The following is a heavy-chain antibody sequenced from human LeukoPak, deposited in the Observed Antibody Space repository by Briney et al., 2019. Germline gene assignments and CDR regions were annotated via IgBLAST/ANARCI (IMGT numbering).Heavy chain of an antibody. CDR3: VREKSGGTYDY. V-gene: IGHV1-46*01. CDR2: IRPGDTRT. Sequence: EASVKVSCKASGYTFTAYYIQWVRQAPGQGLEWMGTIRPGDTRTTYAQKFQGRVTMTWDMSTTTGYMELSSQRSEDTAVYYCVREKSGGTYDYWGQGTLVTVSS. J-gene: IGHJ4*02. D-gene: IGHD3-16*01. CDR1: GYTFTAYY.